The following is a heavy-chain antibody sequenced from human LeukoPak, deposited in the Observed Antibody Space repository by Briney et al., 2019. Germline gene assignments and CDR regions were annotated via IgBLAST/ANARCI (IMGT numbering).Heavy chain of an antibody. D-gene: IGHD2-21*01. V-gene: IGHV3-30-3*01. CDR3: ASLLIPDIDY. J-gene: IGHJ4*02. CDR1: GFTFSGYA. CDR2: ISYDGSQK. Sequence: RGSLRLSCAASGFTFSGYAMHWVCQAPGKGLEWVAVISYDGSQKYYADTVTGRFTISRDNSKNTLFLQMTSLRPEDTAVYYCASLLIPDIDYWGEGTLATVSS.